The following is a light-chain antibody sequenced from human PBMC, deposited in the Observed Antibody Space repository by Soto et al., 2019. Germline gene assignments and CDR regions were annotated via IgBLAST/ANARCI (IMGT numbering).Light chain of an antibody. V-gene: IGKV1-12*01. J-gene: IGKJ4*01. CDR1: HDIVRW. Sequence: DIQMTQSPSSVSAFVGDRVAITCRASHDIVRWLAWYQQQPGKAPRLLIYAASSLQSGVPTRFSGSGSGTDFTVTITNLQPEDSAVYYCQQVKGFPLTFGGGTKVEIK. CDR2: AAS. CDR3: QQVKGFPLT.